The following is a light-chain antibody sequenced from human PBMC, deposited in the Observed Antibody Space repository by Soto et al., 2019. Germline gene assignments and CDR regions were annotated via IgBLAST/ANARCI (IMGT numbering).Light chain of an antibody. J-gene: IGKJ4*01. Sequence: DIQMTQSPSAMSASLGHRVTITCRASQGISNSLAWFQQKPGKVPKRLIYGASTLQSGAPSRFSGSASGAAFTLTISSLQPEDFATYYCLQYNSYPFTFGGGTKVEIK. V-gene: IGKV1-17*03. CDR2: GAS. CDR3: LQYNSYPFT. CDR1: QGISNS.